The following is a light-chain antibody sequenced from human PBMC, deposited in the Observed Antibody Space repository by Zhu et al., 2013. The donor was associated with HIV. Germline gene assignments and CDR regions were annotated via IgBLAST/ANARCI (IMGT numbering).Light chain of an antibody. J-gene: IGKJ3*01. Sequence: EIVMTQSPATLSVSPGERATLSCRASQSVSSNLAWFQQKPGQAPRLLIYGASTRATGIPARFSGSGYGTEFSLTISSLESEDFAVYYCQHYNNGPLFTFGPGTKVHI. V-gene: IGKV3-15*01. CDR1: QSVSSN. CDR3: QHYNNGPLFT. CDR2: GAS.